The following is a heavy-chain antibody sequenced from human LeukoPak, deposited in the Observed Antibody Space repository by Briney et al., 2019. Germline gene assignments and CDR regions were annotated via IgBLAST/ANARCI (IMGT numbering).Heavy chain of an antibody. Sequence: GASVKVSCKASGYTFTNYVINWVRQAPGQGLEWVGWISAYNGNTNYTQKFQGRLTITMDTSTSTAYMELRSLRSDDTAVYFCAREHTFERSRVDYWGQGTLVTVSS. CDR2: ISAYNGNT. J-gene: IGHJ4*02. V-gene: IGHV1-18*04. CDR3: AREHTFERSRVDY. D-gene: IGHD2/OR15-2a*01. CDR1: GYTFTNYV.